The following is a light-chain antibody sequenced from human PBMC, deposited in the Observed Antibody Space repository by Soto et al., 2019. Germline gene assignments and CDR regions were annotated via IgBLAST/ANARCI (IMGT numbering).Light chain of an antibody. CDR1: QSVSSTY. Sequence: IVLTQSPGILYLSPGERATLSCRASQSVSSTYLAWYQQKPGQAPRLLIYGASNRATGIPDRFSGRGPGTDFTLTISRLEPEDLAVYYCQHYGSSPSWTVGQGTKLEIK. J-gene: IGKJ1*01. CDR3: QHYGSSPSWT. CDR2: GAS. V-gene: IGKV3-20*01.